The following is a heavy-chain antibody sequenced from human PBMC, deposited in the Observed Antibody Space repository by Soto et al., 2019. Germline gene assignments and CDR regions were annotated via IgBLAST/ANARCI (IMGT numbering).Heavy chain of an antibody. J-gene: IGHJ1*01. CDR1: GFTFSSYW. CDR3: ARAYCGGDCQEEYFQH. CDR2: IKQDGSEK. D-gene: IGHD2-21*01. Sequence: VGSLRLSCAASGFTFSSYWMSWVRQAPGKGLEWVANIKQDGSEKYYVDSVKGRFTISRDNAKNSLYLQMNSLRAEDTAVYYCARAYCGGDCQEEYFQHWGQGTLVTVSS. V-gene: IGHV3-7*04.